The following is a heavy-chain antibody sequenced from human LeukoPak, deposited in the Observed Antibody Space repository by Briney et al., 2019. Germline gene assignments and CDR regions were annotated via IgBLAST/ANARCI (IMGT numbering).Heavy chain of an antibody. V-gene: IGHV4-59*01. CDR3: ARVATTVALFDY. Sequence: SETLSLTCTVSGGSISSYYWRWIPQPPGKGLEWIGYIYYSGSTNYNPSLKSRVTISVDTSKNQFSLKLSSVTAADTAVYYCARVATTVALFDYWGQGTLVTVSS. D-gene: IGHD4-23*01. CDR1: GGSISSYY. CDR2: IYYSGST. J-gene: IGHJ4*02.